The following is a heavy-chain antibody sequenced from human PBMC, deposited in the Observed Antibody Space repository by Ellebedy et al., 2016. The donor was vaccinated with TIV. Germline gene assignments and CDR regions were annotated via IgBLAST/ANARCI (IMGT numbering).Heavy chain of an antibody. V-gene: IGHV3-23*01. J-gene: IGHJ4*02. Sequence: GGSLRLSCAASGFTFSSYAMSWVRQAPGKGLEWVSAISGSGGSTYYADSVKGRFTISRDNSKNTLYLQMNSLRAEDTAVYYCAKDLRRYSYGYSYFDYWGQGTLVTVSS. CDR2: ISGSGGST. CDR3: AKDLRRYSYGYSYFDY. CDR1: GFTFSSYA. D-gene: IGHD5-18*01.